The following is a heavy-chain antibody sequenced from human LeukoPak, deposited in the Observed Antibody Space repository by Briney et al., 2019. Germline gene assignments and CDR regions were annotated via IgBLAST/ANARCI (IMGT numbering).Heavy chain of an antibody. Sequence: SETLSLTCTVSGGSISSGGYYWSWIRQHPGKGLEWIGYIYYSGSTYYNPSLKSRVTISVDTSKNQFSLKLSSVTTADTAVYYCARSVTGYYPYYFDYWGQGILVTVSS. J-gene: IGHJ4*02. CDR2: IYYSGST. D-gene: IGHD3-9*01. V-gene: IGHV4-31*03. CDR3: ARSVTGYYPYYFDY. CDR1: GGSISSGGYY.